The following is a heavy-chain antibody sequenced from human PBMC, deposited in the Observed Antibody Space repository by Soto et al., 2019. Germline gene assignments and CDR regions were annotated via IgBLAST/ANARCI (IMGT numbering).Heavy chain of an antibody. V-gene: IGHV5-10-1*01. Sequence: PGESLKISCKGSGYSFTSYWISWVRQMPGKGLEWMGRIDPSDSYTNYSPSFQGHVTISADKSISTAYLQWSSLKASDTAMYYCARVDTAMVPGYYCGMDVWGQGTTVTVSS. J-gene: IGHJ6*02. CDR3: ARVDTAMVPGYYCGMDV. CDR2: IDPSDSYT. D-gene: IGHD5-18*01. CDR1: GYSFTSYW.